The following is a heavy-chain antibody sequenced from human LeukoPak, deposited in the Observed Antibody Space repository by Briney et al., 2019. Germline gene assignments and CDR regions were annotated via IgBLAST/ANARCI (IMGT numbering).Heavy chain of an antibody. D-gene: IGHD1-26*01. CDR3: AREIMGGTFDY. CDR1: GFTFSSYA. J-gene: IGHJ4*02. Sequence: PGGSLRLSCAASGFTFSSYAMSWVRQAPGKGLEWVSSITSSSDSKYYADSIKGRFTISRDNARNSLHLQINSLRAEDTALYYCAREIMGGTFDYWGQGALVTVSS. V-gene: IGHV3-21*01. CDR2: ITSSSDSK.